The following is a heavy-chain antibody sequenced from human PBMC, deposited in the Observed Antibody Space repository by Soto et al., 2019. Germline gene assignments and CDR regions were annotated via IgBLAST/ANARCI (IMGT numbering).Heavy chain of an antibody. Sequence: PSETLSLTCTVSGGSISSNYWSWIRQPPGKGLEWIGYIYYSGSTNYSPSLKSRVTISVDTSKNQFSLKLNSVTAADTAVYYCAREFGTWGQGTPVTVS. CDR1: GGSISSNY. CDR3: AREFGT. V-gene: IGHV4-59*01. D-gene: IGHD3-16*01. J-gene: IGHJ5*02. CDR2: IYYSGST.